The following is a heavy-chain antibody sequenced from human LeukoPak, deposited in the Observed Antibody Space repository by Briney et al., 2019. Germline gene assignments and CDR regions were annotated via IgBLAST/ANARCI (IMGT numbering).Heavy chain of an antibody. CDR2: ITPIINSA. V-gene: IGHV1-69*08. CDR1: GGTFRSHI. D-gene: IGHD1-26*01. Sequence: SVKVSCKTSGGTFRSHIFSWVRQAPGQGLEWMGRITPIINSAKYAQKFRDRLTITADTSTGTAYMELSSLTSEDTALYYCTRVNLRGSQYNWFDPWGQGTLVTVSS. J-gene: IGHJ5*02. CDR3: TRVNLRGSQYNWFDP.